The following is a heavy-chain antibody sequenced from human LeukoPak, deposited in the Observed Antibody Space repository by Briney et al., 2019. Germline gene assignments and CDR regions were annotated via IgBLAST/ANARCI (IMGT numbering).Heavy chain of an antibody. J-gene: IGHJ4*02. D-gene: IGHD2-15*01. V-gene: IGHV3-21*01. Sequence: GGSLRLSCAASGFTFSPYSMNWVRQAPGKGLEWVLYISSSSTYIYYAASVKGRFTISRDNAKNSLYLQMNSLRAEDTAVYYCERDAGYCSGGSCYFDYWGQGTLVTVSS. CDR2: ISSSSTYI. CDR1: GFTFSPYS. CDR3: ERDAGYCSGGSCYFDY.